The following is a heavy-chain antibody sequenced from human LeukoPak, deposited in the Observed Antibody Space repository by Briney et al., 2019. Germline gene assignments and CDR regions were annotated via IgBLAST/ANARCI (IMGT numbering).Heavy chain of an antibody. J-gene: IGHJ4*02. CDR2: ISASGTIT. CDR1: GFTFSSYE. D-gene: IGHD5-18*01. V-gene: IGHV3-48*03. Sequence: GGSLRLSCAASGFTFSSYEMNWVRQAPGKGLEWISYISASGTITHYADSVRGRITLSRDNAKNSLFLQMNSLRAEDTAVYYCARRASTERGHSYGLDYWGQGTLVTVSS. CDR3: ARRASTERGHSYGLDY.